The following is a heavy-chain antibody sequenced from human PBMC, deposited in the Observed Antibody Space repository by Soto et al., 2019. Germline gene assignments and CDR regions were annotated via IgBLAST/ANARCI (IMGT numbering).Heavy chain of an antibody. CDR1: GYTFRNYG. CDR2: ISGANGQS. CDR3: AGVADGHDY. J-gene: IGHJ4*02. Sequence: QVQLVQSGAEVKKPGASVKVSCKASGYTFRNYGFSWVRQAPGQGLEWMGWISGANGQSNNAQKYRGRVTMTTDTSAITAYLELRSLTSDDTAVYYCAGVADGHDYWGQGTLVTVSS. V-gene: IGHV1-18*01.